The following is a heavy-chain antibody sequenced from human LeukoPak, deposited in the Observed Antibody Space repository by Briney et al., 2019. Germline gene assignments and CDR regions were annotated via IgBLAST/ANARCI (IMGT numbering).Heavy chain of an antibody. J-gene: IGHJ3*02. D-gene: IGHD2-21*02. CDR3: ASSIVVVTAILSAFDI. Sequence: PSETLSLTCTVSGGSISSYYWSWIRQPPGKGLEWIGYIYYSGSTNYNPSLKSRVTISVDTSKNQFSLKLSSVTAADTAVYYCASSIVVVTAILSAFDIWGQGTMVTVSS. CDR2: IYYSGST. V-gene: IGHV4-59*08. CDR1: GGSISSYY.